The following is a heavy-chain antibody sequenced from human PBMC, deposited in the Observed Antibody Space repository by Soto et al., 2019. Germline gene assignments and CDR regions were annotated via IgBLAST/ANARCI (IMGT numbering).Heavy chain of an antibody. V-gene: IGHV3-48*01. CDR3: ATDIAGSYSSPYFDI. CDR1: GVTFSSYS. Sequence: GVSLRLSFSASGVTFSSYSVDGVRQTPRKRLEWVSYISSSSSTIYYADSVKGRFTISRDNAKNSLYLQMNSLRAEDTALYYCATDIAGSYSSPYFDIWGQGTMVTVSS. D-gene: IGHD6-19*01. CDR2: ISSSSSTI. J-gene: IGHJ3*02.